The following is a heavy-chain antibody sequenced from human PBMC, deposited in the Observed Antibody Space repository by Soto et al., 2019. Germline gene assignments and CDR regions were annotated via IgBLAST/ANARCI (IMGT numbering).Heavy chain of an antibody. Sequence: ASVKVSCKASGYTFSHYGISWVRQGPGQGLEWMGWISGYNGNTHYEEKVQDRIKMTTDTSTSTTYLELRSLRSDDTAVYFCAGDPGFGFGYSYAFAMGVWGQGTTVTVSS. D-gene: IGHD5-18*01. CDR2: ISGYNGNT. CDR3: AGDPGFGFGYSYAFAMGV. J-gene: IGHJ6*02. CDR1: GYTFSHYG. V-gene: IGHV1-18*01.